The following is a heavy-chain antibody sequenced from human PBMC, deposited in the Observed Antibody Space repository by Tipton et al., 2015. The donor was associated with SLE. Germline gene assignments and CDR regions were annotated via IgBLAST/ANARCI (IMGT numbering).Heavy chain of an antibody. CDR2: IDPSDSYT. J-gene: IGHJ6*02. V-gene: IGHV5-10-1*01. D-gene: IGHD6-19*01. CDR3: ASTVAAKPLYYSGMDV. CDR1: GYSFTSYW. Sequence: QLVQSGAEVKKPGESLRISCKGSGYSFTSYWISWVRQMPGKGLEWMGRIDPSDSYTNYSPSFQGHVTISADKSISTAYLQWSSLKASDTAMYYCASTVAAKPLYYSGMDVWGQGTTVTVSS.